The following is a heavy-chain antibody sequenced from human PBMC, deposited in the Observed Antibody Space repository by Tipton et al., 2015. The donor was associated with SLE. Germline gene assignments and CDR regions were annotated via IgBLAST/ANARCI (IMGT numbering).Heavy chain of an antibody. D-gene: IGHD2-2*01. J-gene: IGHJ4*02. CDR3: ARGTEDIVVVPAAAPFDY. CDR2: ISAYNGNT. Sequence: QSGAEVKKPGSSVKVSCKASGGTFSSYAISWVRQAPGQGLGWMGWISAYNGNTNYAQKLQGRVTMTTDTSTSTAYMELRSLRSDDTAVYYCARGTEDIVVVPAAAPFDYWGQGTLVTVSS. V-gene: IGHV1-18*01. CDR1: GGTFSSYA.